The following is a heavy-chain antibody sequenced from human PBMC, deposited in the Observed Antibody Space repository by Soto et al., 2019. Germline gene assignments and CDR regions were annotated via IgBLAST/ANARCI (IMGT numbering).Heavy chain of an antibody. D-gene: IGHD3-10*01. CDR3: AREDNIAIIRGRNY. J-gene: IGHJ4*02. CDR1: GDSISSSDFY. V-gene: IGHV4-39*02. Sequence: PSETLSLTCSVSGDSISSSDFYWGWVRQPPGKGLEWIGTVSYIRATQYNPSLKGRVTISVDTSKNQFSMRLTSVTATDTAVYYCAREDNIAIIRGRNYWGQGTLVTVSS. CDR2: VSYIRAT.